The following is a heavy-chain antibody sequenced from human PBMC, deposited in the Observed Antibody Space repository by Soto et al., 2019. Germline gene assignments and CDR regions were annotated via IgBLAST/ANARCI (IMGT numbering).Heavy chain of an antibody. CDR2: IYYSGST. CDR3: ANQTGGGWEAGLAV. D-gene: IGHD3-16*01. J-gene: IGHJ6*02. Sequence: NSQPPGKGLEWIGSIYYSGSTYYNPSLKSRVTISVDTSKNQFSLKLSSVTAADTAVYYCANQTGGGWEAGLAVRGHGTTVPVSS. V-gene: IGHV4-39*01.